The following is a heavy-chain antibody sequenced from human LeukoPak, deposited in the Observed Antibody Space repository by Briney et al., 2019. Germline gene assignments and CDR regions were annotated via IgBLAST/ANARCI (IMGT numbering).Heavy chain of an antibody. D-gene: IGHD2-2*01. Sequence: GGSLRLSCAASGFTFSSYSMNWVRQAPGKGLEWVSSISSSSSYIYYADPVKGRFTISRDNAKNSLYLQMNSLRAEDTAVYYCARGERLVPAAPFDYWGQGTLVTVSS. J-gene: IGHJ4*02. CDR2: ISSSSSYI. V-gene: IGHV3-21*01. CDR1: GFTFSSYS. CDR3: ARGERLVPAAPFDY.